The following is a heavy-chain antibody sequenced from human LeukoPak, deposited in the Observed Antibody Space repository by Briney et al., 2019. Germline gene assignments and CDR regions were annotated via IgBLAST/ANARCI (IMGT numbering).Heavy chain of an antibody. CDR2: IDPNSGGT. V-gene: IGHV1-2*02. D-gene: IGHD2-15*01. Sequence: ASVKVSCKASGYSFTSYDINWVRQATGQGLEWMGWIDPNSGGTNSAQNFQGRVTMTRDTYISTAYMELRRLRSDDTAVYHCARAPRGYCSGGSCFDSWGQGTLVTVSS. CDR1: GYSFTSYD. J-gene: IGHJ4*02. CDR3: ARAPRGYCSGGSCFDS.